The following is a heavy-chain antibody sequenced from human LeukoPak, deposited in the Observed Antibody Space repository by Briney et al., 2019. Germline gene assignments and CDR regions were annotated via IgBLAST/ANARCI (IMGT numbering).Heavy chain of an antibody. CDR1: GFTFSDYY. V-gene: IGHV3-11*01. CDR2: ISSSDNTI. J-gene: IGHJ4*02. D-gene: IGHD3-10*01. CDR3: AKDSHPGSGSYYKGNFDY. Sequence: GGSPRLSCAASGFTFSDYYMSWIRQAPGKGLEWVSYISSSDNTIYYADSVQGRFTISRDNAKNSLYLQMNSLRAEDTALCYCAKDSHPGSGSYYKGNFDYWGQGTLVTVSS.